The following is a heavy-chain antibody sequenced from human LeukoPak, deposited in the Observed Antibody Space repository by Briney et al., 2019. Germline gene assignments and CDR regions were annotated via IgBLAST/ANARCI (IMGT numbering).Heavy chain of an antibody. CDR2: ISTSNGNT. J-gene: IGHJ6*02. D-gene: IGHD2-2*01. CDR3: ARAPYCSSTSCNYYYYSMGV. V-gene: IGHV1-18*01. CDR1: CYTFTNYG. Sequence: ASVKVSCKASCYTFTNYGMSWVRQAPGQGLEWMGWISTSNGNTNYAQKLQGRVTMTTDTSTSTAYMELRSLRSDDTAVYYCARAPYCSSTSCNYYYYSMGVWGQGTTVTVSS.